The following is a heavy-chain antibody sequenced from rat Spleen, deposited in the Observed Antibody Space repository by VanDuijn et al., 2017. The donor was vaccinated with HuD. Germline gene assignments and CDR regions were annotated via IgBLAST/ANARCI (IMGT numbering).Heavy chain of an antibody. J-gene: IGHJ2*01. V-gene: IGHV5S13*01. D-gene: IGHD2-1*01. CDR1: RFTFSNSA. CDR3: ARRYDFDY. Sequence: EVQLVESGGGLVQPGRSLKLSCVASRFTFSNSAMAWVRQAPTKGLEWVASISVGGGDTYYPDSVKGRFTISRDNAKNTQYLQMDSLRSEDTATYYCARRYDFDYWGQGVMVTVSS. CDR2: ISVGGGDT.